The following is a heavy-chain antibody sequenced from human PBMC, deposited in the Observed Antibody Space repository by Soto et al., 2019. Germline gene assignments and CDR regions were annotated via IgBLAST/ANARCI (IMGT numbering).Heavy chain of an antibody. CDR2: ISSNGGST. CDR3: ARGIAVAGTGGFDY. Sequence: EVQLVESGGGLVQPGGSLRLSCAASGFTFSSYAMHWVRQAPGKGLEYVSAISSNGGSTYYANSVKGRFTISRDNSKNTLYLQMGSLRAEDMAVYYCARGIAVAGTGGFDYWGQGTLVTVSS. D-gene: IGHD6-19*01. V-gene: IGHV3-64*01. J-gene: IGHJ4*02. CDR1: GFTFSSYA.